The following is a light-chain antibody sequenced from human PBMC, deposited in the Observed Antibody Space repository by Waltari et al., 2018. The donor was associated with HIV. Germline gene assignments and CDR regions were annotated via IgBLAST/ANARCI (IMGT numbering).Light chain of an antibody. V-gene: IGLV3-21*02. CDR1: NLGGKR. Sequence: SYGLTQPPPVSVAPGQTARITCPGSNLGGKRVHWHHQKPGQAPVMVVYDDSARPSGIPERFSGSNSGNTATLTISRVEAGDEADYYCQVWDIHSDHVLFGGGTKLTVL. CDR3: QVWDIHSDHVL. J-gene: IGLJ2*01. CDR2: DDS.